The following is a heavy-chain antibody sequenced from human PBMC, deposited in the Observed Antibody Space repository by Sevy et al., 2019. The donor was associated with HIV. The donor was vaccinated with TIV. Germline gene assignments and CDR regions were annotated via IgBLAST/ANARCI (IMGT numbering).Heavy chain of an antibody. V-gene: IGHV3-30*04. D-gene: IGHD6-13*01. CDR3: ARAGSNHYFDY. CDR2: ISYDGSNK. CDR1: GFTFSSYA. J-gene: IGHJ4*02. Sequence: GGSLRLSCAASGFTFSSYAMHWVRQAPGKGLEWVAVISYDGSNKYYADSVKGRFTISRDNSKNTLYLQMNSLRAEDTAVYYCARAGSNHYFDYWGQGTRVTVSS.